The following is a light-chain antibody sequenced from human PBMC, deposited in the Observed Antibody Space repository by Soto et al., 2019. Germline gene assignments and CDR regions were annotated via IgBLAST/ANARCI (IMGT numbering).Light chain of an antibody. CDR1: SSDVGNYNY. CDR3: SSYTSSSTSYV. V-gene: IGLV2-14*01. J-gene: IGLJ1*01. Sequence: QSVLTQPASVSGSPGQSITISCTGTSSDVGNYNYVSWFQQHPGKAPKLMIYEVNNRSSGVSDRFFGSKSGNTASLTISGLQAEDEADYYCSSYTSSSTSYVFGTGTQLTVL. CDR2: EVN.